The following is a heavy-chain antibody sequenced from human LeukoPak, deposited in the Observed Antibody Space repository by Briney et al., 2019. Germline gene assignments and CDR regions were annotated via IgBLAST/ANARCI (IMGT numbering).Heavy chain of an antibody. D-gene: IGHD6-13*01. CDR3: ARGYSSSWYLGPGHYYMDV. CDR2: IIPIFGTA. CDR1: GGTFSSYA. Sequence: GASVKVSCKASGGTFSSYAISWVRQAPGQGLEWMGGIIPIFGTANYAQKFQGRVTITADKSTSTAYMELSSLRSEDTAVYYCARGYSSSWYLGPGHYYMDVWGKGTTVTVSS. V-gene: IGHV1-69*06. J-gene: IGHJ6*03.